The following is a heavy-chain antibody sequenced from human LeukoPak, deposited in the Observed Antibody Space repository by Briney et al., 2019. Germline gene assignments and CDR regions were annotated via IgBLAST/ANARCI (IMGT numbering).Heavy chain of an antibody. CDR3: ARVVHCSSTSCYYYYYYMDV. Sequence: ASVKVSCKASGYTFTGYYMHWVRQAPGQGLEWMGRINPNSGGTNYAQKFQGRVTMTRDTSISTAYMELSSLRSEDTAVYYCARVVHCSSTSCYYYYYYMDVWGKGTTVTVSS. CDR1: GYTFTGYY. J-gene: IGHJ6*03. V-gene: IGHV1-2*06. D-gene: IGHD2-2*01. CDR2: INPNSGGT.